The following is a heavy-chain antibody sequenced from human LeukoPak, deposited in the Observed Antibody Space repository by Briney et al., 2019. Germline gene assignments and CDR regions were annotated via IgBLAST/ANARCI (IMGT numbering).Heavy chain of an antibody. V-gene: IGHV3-33*01. D-gene: IGHD3-10*01. Sequence: PGRSLRLSCAASGFTFSSYGMHWVRQAPGKGLEWVAVIWYDGSNKYYADSVKGRFTISRDNSKNTLYLQMNSLRAEDTAVYYCARDVLVRGVIITVIDYWGQGTLVTVSS. CDR1: GFTFSSYG. CDR3: ARDVLVRGVIITVIDY. J-gene: IGHJ4*02. CDR2: IWYDGSNK.